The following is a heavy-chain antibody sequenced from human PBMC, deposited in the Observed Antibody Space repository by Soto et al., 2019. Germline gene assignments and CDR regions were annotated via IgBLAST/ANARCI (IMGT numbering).Heavy chain of an antibody. J-gene: IGHJ4*02. CDR2: ISNDGNNK. CDR3: AKGPSTYYCDY. Sequence: QVQLVESGGGVVQPGRSLRLSCAASGFTFSSYGLHWVRQAPGKGLEWVALISNDGNNKQYVYSVKGRFTISRDNSKNTLYLEMNSLRLEDTAVYYCAKGPSTYYCDYWGQGALVTVSS. CDR1: GFTFSSYG. V-gene: IGHV3-30*18.